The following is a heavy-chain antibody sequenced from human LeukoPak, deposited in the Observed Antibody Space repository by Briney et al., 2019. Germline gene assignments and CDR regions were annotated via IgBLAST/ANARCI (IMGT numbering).Heavy chain of an antibody. D-gene: IGHD3-22*01. J-gene: IGHJ6*02. CDR3: ARDPYYYDSSGEGEYGMDV. V-gene: IGHV1-69*01. CDR2: IIVIFGSA. CDR1: GGTFSSYA. Sequence: SVKVSCKASGGTFSSYAISWVRQAPGQGLEWTGGIIVIFGSANYAQKFQGRVTITADESTSTAYMELSSLRSEDTAVYYCARDPYYYDSSGEGEYGMDVWGQGTTVTVSS.